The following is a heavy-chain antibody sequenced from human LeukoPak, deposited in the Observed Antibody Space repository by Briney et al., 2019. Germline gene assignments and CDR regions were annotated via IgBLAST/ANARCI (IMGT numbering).Heavy chain of an antibody. CDR3: ATPYCSTTSCSMDLDV. Sequence: ASVEVSCKTSGYAFNFYGLNWVRQAPGQGLEWMGFISLNNGNTHYEQKFQGRVTMAADTSTNTASLEVKSLRSDDTAVYYCATPYCSTTSCSMDLDVWGTGTTVTVSS. CDR2: ISLNNGNT. V-gene: IGHV1-18*04. CDR1: GYAFNFYG. D-gene: IGHD2-2*01. J-gene: IGHJ6*04.